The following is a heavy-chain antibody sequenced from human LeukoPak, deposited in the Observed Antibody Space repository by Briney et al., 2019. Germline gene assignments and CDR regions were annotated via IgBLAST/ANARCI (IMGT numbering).Heavy chain of an antibody. Sequence: ASVKVSCKASGYTFNSYGISWVRQAPGQGLEWMGWISPYNDNTNYAQKLQGRVTMATDTSTSTAYMELRSLRSDDTAVYYCARVGYSGYDQGYYYYYMDVWGKGTTVTVSS. CDR3: ARVGYSGYDQGYYYYYMDV. CDR2: ISPYNDNT. CDR1: GYTFNSYG. V-gene: IGHV1-18*01. D-gene: IGHD5-12*01. J-gene: IGHJ6*03.